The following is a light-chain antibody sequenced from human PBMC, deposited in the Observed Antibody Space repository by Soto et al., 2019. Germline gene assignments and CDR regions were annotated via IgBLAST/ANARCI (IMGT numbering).Light chain of an antibody. J-gene: IGLJ3*02. Sequence: QSVLTQSSSASASLGSSVKLTCTLSSGHNNYIIAWHQQQPGRAPRYLLKLERSGSYNKGSGVPDRFSGSSSGADRYLTISHLQFEDEADYYCETWDTNTWVFGGGTKLTVL. CDR1: SGHNNYI. CDR3: ETWDTNTWV. V-gene: IGLV4-60*02. CDR2: LERSGSY.